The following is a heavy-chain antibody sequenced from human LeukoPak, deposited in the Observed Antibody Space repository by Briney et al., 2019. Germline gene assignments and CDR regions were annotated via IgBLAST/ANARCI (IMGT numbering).Heavy chain of an antibody. CDR1: GYTFTSYG. CDR3: ARVTPKRYSGSYYPLGDY. Sequence: GASVKVSCKASGYTFTSYGISWVRQAPGQGLEWMGWISAYNGNTNYAQKFQGRVTMTRNTSISTAYMELSSLRSEDTAVYYCARVTPKRYSGSYYPLGDYWGQGTLVTVSS. CDR2: ISAYNGNT. D-gene: IGHD1-26*01. V-gene: IGHV1-18*01. J-gene: IGHJ4*02.